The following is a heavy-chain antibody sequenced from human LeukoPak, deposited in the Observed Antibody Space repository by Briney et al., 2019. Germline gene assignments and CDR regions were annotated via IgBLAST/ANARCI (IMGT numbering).Heavy chain of an antibody. Sequence: ASVKVSCKASGYTFTNYDINWVRQATGQGLEWMGWVNPDSGNTGYAQKFQGRVTMTRNTSISTAYMELSSLRSEDTAVYYCARGRVVRGVTNWFDPWGQGTLVTVSS. CDR3: ARGRVVRGVTNWFDP. V-gene: IGHV1-8*01. CDR2: VNPDSGNT. J-gene: IGHJ5*02. CDR1: GYTFTNYD. D-gene: IGHD3-10*01.